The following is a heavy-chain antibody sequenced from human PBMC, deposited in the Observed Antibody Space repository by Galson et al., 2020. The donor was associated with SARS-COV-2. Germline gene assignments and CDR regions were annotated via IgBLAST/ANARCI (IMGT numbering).Heavy chain of an antibody. CDR3: ARAGLAITIFGVVSSFDY. Sequence: ETSETLSLTFTVSGGSISSGGYYWSWIRQHPGKGLEWIGYIYYSGSTYYNPSLKSRVTISVDTSKNQFSLKLSSVTAADTAVYYCARAGLAITIFGVVSSFDYWGQGTLVTVSS. V-gene: IGHV4-31*03. D-gene: IGHD3-3*01. CDR1: GGSISSGGYY. J-gene: IGHJ4*02. CDR2: IYYSGST.